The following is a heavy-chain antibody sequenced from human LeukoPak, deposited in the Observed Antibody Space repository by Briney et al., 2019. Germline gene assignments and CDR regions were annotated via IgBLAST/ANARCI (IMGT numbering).Heavy chain of an antibody. CDR3: ARDAGTGSIAAQFYY. Sequence: ASVKVSCKASGYTFTSYDINWVRQATGQGLEWMGWMNPNSGNTGYAQKFQGRVTMTRDTSISTAYMELSRLRSDDTAVYYCARDAGTGSIAAQFYYWGQGTLVTVSS. D-gene: IGHD6-6*01. J-gene: IGHJ4*02. CDR2: MNPNSGNT. CDR1: GYTFTSYD. V-gene: IGHV1-8*01.